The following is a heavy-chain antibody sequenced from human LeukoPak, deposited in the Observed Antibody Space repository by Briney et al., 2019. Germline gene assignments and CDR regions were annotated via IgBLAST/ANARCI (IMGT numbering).Heavy chain of an antibody. CDR3: ARVRSGFPDY. V-gene: IGHV3-21*01. CDR1: GFTFSSYS. Sequence: GGSLRLSCAASGFTFSSYSMNWVRQAPGKGLEWVSSISSSSSYIYYADSVKGRFTISRDNAKNSLYLQMNSLRAEDTAVCYCARVRSGFPDYWGQGTLVTVSS. J-gene: IGHJ4*02. D-gene: IGHD3-9*01. CDR2: ISSSSSYI.